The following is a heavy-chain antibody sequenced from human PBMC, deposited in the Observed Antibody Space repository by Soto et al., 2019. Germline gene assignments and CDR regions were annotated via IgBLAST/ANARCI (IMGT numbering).Heavy chain of an antibody. CDR1: GFTFSDYG. CDR3: VRDQQWLLPVPLNFDY. CDR2: ISAFNGET. J-gene: IGHJ4*02. D-gene: IGHD6-19*01. V-gene: IGHV1-18*01. Sequence: QIQLVQSGAEVKKPGASVKVSCKASGFTFSDYGFSWVRQAPGRGLEWMGWISAFNGETNYTQKSEGRVAMTTDAATTTAYMELRSLTVDDTVVYYCVRDQQWLLPVPLNFDYWGQGTVVTVSS.